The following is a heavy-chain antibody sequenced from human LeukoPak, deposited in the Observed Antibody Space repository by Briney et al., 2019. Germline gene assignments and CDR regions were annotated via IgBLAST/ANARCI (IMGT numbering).Heavy chain of an antibody. CDR2: IYTSGST. CDR3: ARSQPQHIVATIPPYYYYYYMDV. Sequence: PSETLSLTCTVSGGSISSYYWSWIRQPAGKGLEWIGRIYTSGSTNYNPSLKSRVTISVDTSKNQFSLKLGSVTAADTAVYYCARSQPQHIVATIPPYYYYYYMDVWGKGTTVTVSS. J-gene: IGHJ6*03. CDR1: GGSISSYY. D-gene: IGHD5-12*01. V-gene: IGHV4-4*07.